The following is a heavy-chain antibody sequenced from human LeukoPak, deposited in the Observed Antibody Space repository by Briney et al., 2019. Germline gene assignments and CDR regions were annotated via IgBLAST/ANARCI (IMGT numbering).Heavy chain of an antibody. CDR1: GGSISSSSYY. CDR3: ARGRTYYYDSSGYRPLDY. J-gene: IGHJ4*02. Sequence: SETLSLTCTVSGGSISSSSYYWGWIRQPPGKGLEWIGSIYYSGSTYYNPSLKSRVTISVDTSKNQFSLKLSSVTAADTAVYYCARGRTYYYDSSGYRPLDYWGQGTLVTVSS. V-gene: IGHV4-39*07. CDR2: IYYSGST. D-gene: IGHD3-22*01.